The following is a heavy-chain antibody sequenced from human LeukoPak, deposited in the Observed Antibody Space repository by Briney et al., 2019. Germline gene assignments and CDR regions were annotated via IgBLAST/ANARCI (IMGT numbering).Heavy chain of an antibody. CDR3: ARQYDYGDQVTDWFDP. Sequence: GEPLKISCKVSGYRFTSYWIGWVRQMPGKGLEWMGIIFPGDSDSRYSPSFQGQVTISADKSISTAYLQWSSLKASDTAMYYCARQYDYGDQVTDWFDPWGQGTLVTVS. CDR2: IFPGDSDS. J-gene: IGHJ5*02. D-gene: IGHD4-17*01. CDR1: GYRFTSYW. V-gene: IGHV5-51*01.